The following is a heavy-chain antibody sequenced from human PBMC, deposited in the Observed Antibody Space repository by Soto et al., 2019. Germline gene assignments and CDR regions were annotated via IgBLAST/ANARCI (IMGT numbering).Heavy chain of an antibody. CDR2: INPNGGVT. CDR3: ARESGGATATLDYYYFYMDV. CDR1: GDSFNDYY. V-gene: IGHV1-2*02. Sequence: QVQLVQSGAEVRKPGASVTVSCRSSGDSFNDYYIHWVRQAPGPGFEWMGWINPNGGVTKYAQKCQGGVSMTRDTSIRTVYMQRSRLRSDDTAVYYCARESGGATATLDYYYFYMDVWGTGTTVTVSS. D-gene: IGHD5-12*01. J-gene: IGHJ6*03.